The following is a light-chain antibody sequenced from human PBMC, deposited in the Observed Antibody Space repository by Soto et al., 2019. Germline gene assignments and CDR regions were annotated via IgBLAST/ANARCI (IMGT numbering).Light chain of an antibody. CDR3: QHYDNSPPSVT. V-gene: IGKV3-20*01. CDR1: QSVSSDY. Sequence: EIVLTQSPDTLSLYPGERATLSCRASQSVSSDYLVWYQQKPGQAPRLLIYGASRRATGIPDRFSGSGSGTDFILTISRLEPEDFAVYYCQHYDNSPPSVTFGPGTKVDNK. CDR2: GAS. J-gene: IGKJ3*01.